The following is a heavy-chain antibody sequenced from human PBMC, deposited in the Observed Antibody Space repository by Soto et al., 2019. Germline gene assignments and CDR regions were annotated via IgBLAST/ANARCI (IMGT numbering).Heavy chain of an antibody. J-gene: IGHJ4*02. CDR2: ISGSGRTI. Sequence: GGAVRLSCAASGFTLSSYEMNWVRQAPGKGLEWVSYISGSGRTIYYADSVKGRFTISRDNAKNSLYLQMNSLRAEDTAVYYCARSGTYEPLYYWGQGTLVTVSS. CDR1: GFTLSSYE. V-gene: IGHV3-48*03. CDR3: ARSGTYEPLYY. D-gene: IGHD1-26*01.